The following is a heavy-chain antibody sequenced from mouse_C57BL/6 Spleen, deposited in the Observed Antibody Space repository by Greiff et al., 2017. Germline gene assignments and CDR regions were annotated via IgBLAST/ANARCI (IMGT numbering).Heavy chain of an antibody. CDR1: GYTFTDYY. J-gene: IGHJ1*03. CDR3: ASFRGYYGSSPYWYLDV. Sequence: EVQLQQSGPVLVKPGASVKMSCKASGYTFTDYYMNWVKQSPGKSLEWIGVINPYNGGTSYNQKFKGKATLTVDKSSSTAYMELNSLTSEDSAVYYCASFRGYYGSSPYWYLDVWGTGTTVTVSS. V-gene: IGHV1-19*01. CDR2: INPYNGGT. D-gene: IGHD1-1*01.